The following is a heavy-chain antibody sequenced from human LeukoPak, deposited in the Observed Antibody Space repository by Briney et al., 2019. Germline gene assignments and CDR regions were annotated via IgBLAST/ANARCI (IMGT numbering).Heavy chain of an antibody. CDR2: FDPEDGET. CDR1: GYTLTELS. D-gene: IGHD6-13*01. Sequence: ASVKVSCKVSGYTLTELSMHWVRQAPGKGLEWMGGFDPEDGETIYAQKFQGRVTMTEDTSTDTAYMELSSVTAADTAVYYCARDAKAAGIDYFDYWGQGTLVTVSS. V-gene: IGHV1-24*01. CDR3: ARDAKAAGIDYFDY. J-gene: IGHJ4*02.